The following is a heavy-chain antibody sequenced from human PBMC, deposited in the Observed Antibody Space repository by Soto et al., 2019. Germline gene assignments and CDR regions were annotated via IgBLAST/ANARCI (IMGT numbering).Heavy chain of an antibody. D-gene: IGHD5-18*01. Sequence: PSETLSLTCAVSGGSISSGGYSWSWIRQPPGKGLEWIGYIYRSGSTYYNPSLKSRVTISVDRSKNQFSLKLSSVTAADTAVYYCAKDSGYNYGYFRWFDPWGQGTLVTVSS. CDR3: AKDSGYNYGYFRWFDP. CDR2: IYRSGST. J-gene: IGHJ5*02. CDR1: GGSISSGGYS. V-gene: IGHV4-30-2*01.